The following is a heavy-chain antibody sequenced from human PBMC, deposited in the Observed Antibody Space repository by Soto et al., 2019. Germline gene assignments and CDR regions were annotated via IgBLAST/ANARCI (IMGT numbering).Heavy chain of an antibody. J-gene: IGHJ3*02. CDR1: GFTFSSSA. Sequence: GGSLRLSCAASGFTFSSSAMHWVRQAPGKGLEYVSAISSNGGSTYYANSVKGRFTISRDNSKNTLYLQMGSLRAEDMAVYYCARALGYAFDIWGQGTMVTVSS. D-gene: IGHD7-27*01. CDR2: ISSNGGST. CDR3: ARALGYAFDI. V-gene: IGHV3-64*01.